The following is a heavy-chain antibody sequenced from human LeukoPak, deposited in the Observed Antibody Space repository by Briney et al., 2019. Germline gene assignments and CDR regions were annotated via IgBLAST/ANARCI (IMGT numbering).Heavy chain of an antibody. CDR2: INQDGSQK. V-gene: IGHV3-7*05. CDR1: GLTFNNYR. D-gene: IGHD6-19*01. Sequence: EESLRLSCAASGLTFNNYRMSWVRQAPGEGLEWVAYINQDGSQKYYVDSVKGRFTISRDNSKNSLYLQMNSLRTEDTALYYCAKDISMGIAVAELDYLGQGTLVTVSS. J-gene: IGHJ4*02. CDR3: AKDISMGIAVAELDY.